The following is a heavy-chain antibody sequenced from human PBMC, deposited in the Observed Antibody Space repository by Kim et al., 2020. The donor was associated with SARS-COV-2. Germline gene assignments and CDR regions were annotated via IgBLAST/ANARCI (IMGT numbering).Heavy chain of an antibody. CDR3: ARLSGWGRFDH. CDR1: GFTFSDYW. CDR2: IKTDGSEK. V-gene: IGHV3-7*03. Sequence: GVSLRLSCTTSGFTFSDYWMNWIRQGPGKGLEWVASIKTDGSEKYYGDSMKGRFTISRDQAKHSVYLQMDTLRAEDTAIYYCARLSGWGRFDHWGQGTLVTVSS. D-gene: IGHD2-15*01. J-gene: IGHJ5*02.